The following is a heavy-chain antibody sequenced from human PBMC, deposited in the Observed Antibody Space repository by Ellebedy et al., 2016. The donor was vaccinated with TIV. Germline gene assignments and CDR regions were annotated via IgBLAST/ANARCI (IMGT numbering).Heavy chain of an antibody. V-gene: IGHV3-23*01. D-gene: IGHD6-19*01. CDR3: AKGRGGGSDSSAPRYYFDS. J-gene: IGHJ4*02. CDR2: ITKNGGNT. CDR1: GFTFSNSV. Sequence: PGGSLRLFCAASGFTFSNSVMSWVRQAPGKGLEWASTITKNGGNTYYADSVEGRFIVSRDNSKRTLYLQMNSLRAEDTAVYYCAKGRGGGSDSSAPRYYFDSWGLGTLVTVSS.